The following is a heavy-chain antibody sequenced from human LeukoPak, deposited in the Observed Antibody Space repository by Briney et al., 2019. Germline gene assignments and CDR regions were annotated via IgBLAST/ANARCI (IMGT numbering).Heavy chain of an antibody. D-gene: IGHD6-19*01. J-gene: IGHJ4*02. V-gene: IGHV3-7*01. CDR1: GFTFSSYW. CDR2: IKQDGSEK. Sequence: PGGSLRLSCAASGFTFSSYWMSWVRQAPGKGLEWVANIKQDGSEKYYVDSVKGRFTICRDNAKNSLYLQMNSLRAEDSAVCYCASGEQWLEEGGGYFDYWGQGPRVTVSS. CDR3: ASGEQWLEEGGGYFDY.